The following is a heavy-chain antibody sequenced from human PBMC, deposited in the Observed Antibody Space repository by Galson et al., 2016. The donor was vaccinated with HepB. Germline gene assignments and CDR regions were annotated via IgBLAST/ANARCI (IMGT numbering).Heavy chain of an antibody. CDR2: LDWDDDK. J-gene: IGHJ4*02. CDR3: ARQLSPSGTTDTGYFDS. V-gene: IGHV2-70*11. CDR1: GFSLTTSGMC. Sequence: PALVKPTQTLTLTCTFSGFSLTTSGMCVSWIRQPPGKALEWLARLDWDDDKYYRTSLKTRLSISKDTSKNQVALTMTNMDPVDTATYYCARQLSPSGTTDTGYFDSWGQGSLVTVSS. D-gene: IGHD1-1*01.